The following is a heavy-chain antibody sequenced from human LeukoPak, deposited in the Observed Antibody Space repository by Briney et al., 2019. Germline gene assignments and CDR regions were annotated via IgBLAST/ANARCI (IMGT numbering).Heavy chain of an antibody. D-gene: IGHD6-13*01. CDR3: ARVRASRQPYDY. V-gene: IGHV3-74*01. J-gene: IGHJ4*02. CDR1: GFTFSSYW. CDR2: INSDGSST. Sequence: GGSLRLSCAASGFTFSSYWMHWVRQAPGKGLVWVSRINSDGSSTSYADSVKGRFTISRDNAKNMLYLQMNSLRAEDTAVYYCARVRASRQPYDYWGQGTLVTVSS.